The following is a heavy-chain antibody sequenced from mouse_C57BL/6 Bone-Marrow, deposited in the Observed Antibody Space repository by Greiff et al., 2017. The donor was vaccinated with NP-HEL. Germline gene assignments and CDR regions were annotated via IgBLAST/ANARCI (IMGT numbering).Heavy chain of an antibody. V-gene: IGHV14-4*01. CDR1: GFNIKDDY. Sequence: EVQLQQSGAELVRPGASVKLSCTASGFNIKDDYMHWVKQRPEQGLEWIGWIDPENGDTEYASKFQGKATITADTSSNTAYLQLSSLTSEDTAVYYCTTRDSNYVPCYWGQGTTLTVSS. D-gene: IGHD2-5*01. CDR2: IDPENGDT. J-gene: IGHJ2*01. CDR3: TTRDSNYVPCY.